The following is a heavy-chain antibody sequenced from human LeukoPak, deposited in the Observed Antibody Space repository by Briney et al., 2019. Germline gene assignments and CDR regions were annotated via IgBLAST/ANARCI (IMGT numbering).Heavy chain of an antibody. J-gene: IGHJ4*02. Sequence: SETLSLTCTVSGGSISSYYWSWIRQPPGKGLEWIGYIYYSGSTNYNPSLKSRVTISVDTSKNQFSLKLSSVTAADTAVYYCARSRLDGDYGLFDYWGQGPRSPSPQ. CDR2: IYYSGST. CDR1: GGSISSYY. CDR3: ARSRLDGDYGLFDY. V-gene: IGHV4-59*01. D-gene: IGHD4-17*01.